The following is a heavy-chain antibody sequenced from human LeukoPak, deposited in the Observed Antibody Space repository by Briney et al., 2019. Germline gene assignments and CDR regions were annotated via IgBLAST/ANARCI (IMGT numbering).Heavy chain of an antibody. CDR3: ARFAAAGTYDAFDI. V-gene: IGHV1-69*01. CDR2: IIPIFGTA. D-gene: IGHD6-13*01. CDR1: GGTFSSYA. J-gene: IGHJ3*02. Sequence: SVKVSCKASGGTFSSYAISWVRQAPGQGLEWMGGIIPIFGTANYAQKFQGRVTITADESTSTAYMELSSLRSEDTAVYYCARFAAAGTYDAFDIWGQGTMVTVSS.